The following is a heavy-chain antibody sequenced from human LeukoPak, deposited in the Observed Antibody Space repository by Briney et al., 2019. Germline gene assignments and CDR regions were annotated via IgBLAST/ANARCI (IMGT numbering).Heavy chain of an antibody. CDR1: GGSISSYY. V-gene: IGHV4-4*07. CDR2: IYTSGST. J-gene: IGHJ4*02. CDR3: ARVVIYDYVWGSYRYYYFDY. D-gene: IGHD3-16*02. Sequence: SETLSLTCTVSGGSISSYYWSWIRQPAGKGLEWIGRIYTSGSTNYNPSLKSRVTMSVDTSKNQFSLKLSSVTAADTAVYYCARVVIYDYVWGSYRYYYFDYWGQGTLVTVSS.